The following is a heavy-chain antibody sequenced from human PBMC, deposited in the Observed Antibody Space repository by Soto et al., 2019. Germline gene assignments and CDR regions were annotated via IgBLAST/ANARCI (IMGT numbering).Heavy chain of an antibody. CDR1: GFTFTSYA. D-gene: IGHD1-26*01. CDR3: AKVSLGAATITDYYCYGLDV. V-gene: IGHV3-23*01. Sequence: EVQLLESGGGLVQPGGSLRLSCAASGFTFTSYAVTWVRQAPGKGLEWVSGISDSGSTTYYADSVKGRFTISRDNSKNTLYLQVNSVRADDTAVYYCAKVSLGAATITDYYCYGLDVWGQGTTVTVSS. J-gene: IGHJ6*02. CDR2: ISDSGSTT.